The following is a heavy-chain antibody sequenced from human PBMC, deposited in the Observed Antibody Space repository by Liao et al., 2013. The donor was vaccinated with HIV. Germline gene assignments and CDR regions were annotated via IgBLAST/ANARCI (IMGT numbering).Heavy chain of an antibody. CDR1: GGSFSGYY. Sequence: QVQLQQWGAGLLKPSETLSLTCAVYGGSFSGYYWSWIRQPPREGAWSGLGKVNHSGSTNYNPSLKSRVTISVDTSKNQFSQKLSSVTAADTAVYYCARGSRYFDWILSRPRMITDAFNFLGPRDNGHRLF. CDR2: VNHSGST. J-gene: IGHJ3*01. V-gene: IGHV4-34*01. D-gene: IGHD3-9*01. CDR3: ARGSRYFDWILSRPRMITDAFNF.